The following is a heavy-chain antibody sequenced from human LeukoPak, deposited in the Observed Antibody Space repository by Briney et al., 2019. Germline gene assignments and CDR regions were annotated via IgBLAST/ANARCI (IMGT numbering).Heavy chain of an antibody. Sequence: PGGSLRLSCAASTFTFSSSAMSWVRQAPGKGLEWVSAISGGGGSTYYADSVKGRFTISRDNSKNTLYLQMNSLRADDTAVYYCATGMENYDGSGYYSYFQHWGQGTLVTVSS. J-gene: IGHJ1*01. D-gene: IGHD3-22*01. V-gene: IGHV3-23*01. CDR2: ISGGGGST. CDR3: ATGMENYDGSGYYSYFQH. CDR1: TFTFSSSA.